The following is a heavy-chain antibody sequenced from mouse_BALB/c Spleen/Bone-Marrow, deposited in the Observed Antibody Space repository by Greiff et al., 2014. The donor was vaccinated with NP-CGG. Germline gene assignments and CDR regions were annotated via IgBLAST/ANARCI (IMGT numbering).Heavy chain of an antibody. CDR3: VRENYDYDGDAMDY. Sequence: VQLQQSAAELARPGASVKMSCKTSGNTFTYYTMHWVKQRPGQGLEWIGYINPSSGYTDYNQKFKDKTTLTTDKSSSTAYLQLSSLTSEDSAVYYCVRENYDYDGDAMDYWGQGTSVTVSS. J-gene: IGHJ4*01. CDR1: GNTFTYYT. D-gene: IGHD2-4*01. V-gene: IGHV1-4*02. CDR2: INPSSGYT.